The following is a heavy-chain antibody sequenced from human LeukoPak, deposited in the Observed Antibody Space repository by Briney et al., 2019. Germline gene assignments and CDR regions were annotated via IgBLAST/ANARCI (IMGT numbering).Heavy chain of an antibody. D-gene: IGHD6-13*01. CDR2: IIPIFGTA. CDR1: VGTFSSYA. CDR3: ARSMYSSSPPLYFDY. V-gene: IGHV1-69*13. J-gene: IGHJ4*02. Sequence: SVNVSCKASVGTFSSYAISCVRHAPRQGLEWMGGIIPIFGTANYTQKFQGRVTITADESTSTAYMELSSLRSEDTAVYYCARSMYSSSPPLYFDYWGQGTLVTVSS.